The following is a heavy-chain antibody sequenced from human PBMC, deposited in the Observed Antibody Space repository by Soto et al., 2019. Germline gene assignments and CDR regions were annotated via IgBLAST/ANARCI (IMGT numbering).Heavy chain of an antibody. V-gene: IGHV3-15*07. CDR1: GFTFSNAW. D-gene: IGHD3-10*01. Sequence: EVQLVESGGGLVKPGGSLRLSCAASGFTFSNAWMNWVRQAPGKGLEWVGGIKSKTDGGTTDYAAPVKGRFTISTDDSKNTLYLQMNSLKTEDTAVYYCTTSGVRGVINYWGQGTLVTVSS. CDR2: IKSKTDGGTT. CDR3: TTSGVRGVINY. J-gene: IGHJ4*02.